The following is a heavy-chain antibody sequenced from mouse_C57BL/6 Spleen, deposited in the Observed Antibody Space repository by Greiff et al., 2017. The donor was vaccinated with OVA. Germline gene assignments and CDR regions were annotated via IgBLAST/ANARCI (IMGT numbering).Heavy chain of an antibody. CDR1: GYTFTSYW. CDR2: IYPSDSET. V-gene: IGHV1-61*01. J-gene: IGHJ2*01. D-gene: IGHD1-2*01. CDR3: ATITTEDY. Sequence: QVQLQQPGAELVRPGSSVKLSCKASGYTFTSYWMDWVKQRPGQGLEWIGNIYPSDSETHYNQKFKDKATLTVDKSSSTAYMQLSSLTSEDSAVYSCATITTEDYWGQGTTLTVSS.